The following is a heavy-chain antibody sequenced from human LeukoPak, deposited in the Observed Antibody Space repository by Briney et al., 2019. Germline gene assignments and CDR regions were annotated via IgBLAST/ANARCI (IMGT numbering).Heavy chain of an antibody. Sequence: SETLSLTCPVSGGSIINYYWNWIRQPPGKGLEWIGQIYYSGSTNYNPSLKSRVTISVDTSKNQFSLKLSSVTAADTAIYYCARGRGGFYYFDYWGLGTMATVSS. J-gene: IGHJ4*02. CDR2: IYYSGST. CDR3: ARGRGGFYYFDY. D-gene: IGHD2-15*01. CDR1: GGSIINYY. V-gene: IGHV4-59*01.